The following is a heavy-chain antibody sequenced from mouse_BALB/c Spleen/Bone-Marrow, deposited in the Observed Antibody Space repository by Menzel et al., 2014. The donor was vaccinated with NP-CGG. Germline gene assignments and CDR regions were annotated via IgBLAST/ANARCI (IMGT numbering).Heavy chain of an antibody. V-gene: IGHV1-7*01. Sequence: VQVVESGAELAKPGASVKMSCKASGYTFTRYWIHWVKPEPGQGLEWIGYINPSTGYTEYNQKFKDKATLTADKSSSTAYMQLSSLTSEDSAVYYCARGDYYGKGGAMDYWGQGTSVTVSS. CDR1: GYTFTRYW. D-gene: IGHD1-1*01. CDR2: INPSTGYT. J-gene: IGHJ4*01. CDR3: ARGDYYGKGGAMDY.